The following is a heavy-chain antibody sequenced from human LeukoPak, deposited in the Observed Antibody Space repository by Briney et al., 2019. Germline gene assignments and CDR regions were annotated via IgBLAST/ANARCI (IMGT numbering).Heavy chain of an antibody. CDR2: IYYTGST. Sequence: SETLSLTCTVSGGSISSGSHYWGWIRQPPGKGLEWIGNIYYTGSTYYNPSLKSRVTISIDTFKNQFSLRLSSVTAADTAVYYCARDFSEGAFDIWGQGTMVSVSS. CDR3: ARDFSEGAFDI. D-gene: IGHD3-10*01. CDR1: GGSISSGSHY. V-gene: IGHV4-39*07. J-gene: IGHJ3*02.